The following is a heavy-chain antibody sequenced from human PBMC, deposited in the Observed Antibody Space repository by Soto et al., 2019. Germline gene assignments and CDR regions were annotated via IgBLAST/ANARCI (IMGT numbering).Heavy chain of an antibody. Sequence: QVQLVESGGGVVQPGRSLRLSCTASGFTFNSYGMHWVRQAPGKGLEWVAVIWYDGSNKYYADSVKGRFIISRDNSKNALYLQMKHLRAEDTAMYYCASRSRTPVTTDLNWYFDLWGRGTLVTVSS. J-gene: IGHJ2*01. CDR2: IWYDGSNK. CDR1: GFTFNSYG. V-gene: IGHV3-33*01. CDR3: ASRSRTPVTTDLNWYFDL. D-gene: IGHD4-17*01.